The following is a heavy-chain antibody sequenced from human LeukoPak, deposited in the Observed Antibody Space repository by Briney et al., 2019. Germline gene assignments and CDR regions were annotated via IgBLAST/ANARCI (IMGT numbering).Heavy chain of an antibody. CDR3: ARGGSYLSAFDI. CDR1: GFTFSSYA. J-gene: IGHJ3*02. D-gene: IGHD1-26*01. V-gene: IGHV3-23*01. CDR2: ISGSGGST. Sequence: GGSLRLSCAASGFTFSSYAMSWVRQAPGKGLEWVSAISGSGGSTYYADSVKGRFTISRDNSKNTLYLRMSSLRAEDTAVYYCARGGSYLSAFDIWGQGTMVTVSS.